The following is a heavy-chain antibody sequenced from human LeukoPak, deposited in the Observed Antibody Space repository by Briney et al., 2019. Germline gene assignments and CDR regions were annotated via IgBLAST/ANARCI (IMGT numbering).Heavy chain of an antibody. CDR3: ARDRGWYFQY. CDR2: ISHDGSEK. CDR1: GFAFSTYG. J-gene: IGHJ4*02. Sequence: GGSLRLSCATSGFAFSTYGMHWVRQAPDTGLEWVAFISHDGSEKYYADSVWGRFTISRDNSKSTLYLQMNSLRAEDTAVFYCARDRGWYFQYWGQGTLVTVSS. D-gene: IGHD6-19*01. V-gene: IGHV3-30*03.